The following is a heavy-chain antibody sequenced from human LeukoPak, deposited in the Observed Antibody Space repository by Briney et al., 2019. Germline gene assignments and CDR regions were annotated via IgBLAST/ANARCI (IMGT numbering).Heavy chain of an antibody. CDR2: MNPNSGNT. CDR3: ARVDSSTDAFDI. Sequence: ASVKVSCKASGGTFSSYAISWVRQATGQGLEWMGWMNPNSGNTGYAQKFQGRVTMTRNTSISTAYMELSSLRSEDTAVYYCARVDSSTDAFDIWGQGTMVTVSS. CDR1: GGTFSSYA. V-gene: IGHV1-8*02. J-gene: IGHJ3*02. D-gene: IGHD3-9*01.